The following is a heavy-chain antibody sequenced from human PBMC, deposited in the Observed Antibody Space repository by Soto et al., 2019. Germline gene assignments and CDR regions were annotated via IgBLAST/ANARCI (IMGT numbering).Heavy chain of an antibody. Sequence: QVQLVQSGAEVKKPGASVKVSCKASGYTFTSYAMHWVRQAPGQRLEWMGWINAGNGNTKYPQKFQGRVTITRDTSASTAYMELSSLRSEDTAVYYCATSTDCSGGSCYPLLFDYWGQGTLVTVSS. J-gene: IGHJ4*02. CDR3: ATSTDCSGGSCYPLLFDY. CDR1: GYTFTSYA. CDR2: INAGNGNT. D-gene: IGHD2-15*01. V-gene: IGHV1-3*01.